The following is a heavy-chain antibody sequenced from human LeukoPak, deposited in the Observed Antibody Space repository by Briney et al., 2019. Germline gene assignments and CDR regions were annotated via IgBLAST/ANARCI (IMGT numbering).Heavy chain of an antibody. V-gene: IGHV3-74*01. CDR2: INSDGSST. D-gene: IGHD6-6*01. Sequence: GGSLRLSCAASGFTFSSYWMHWVRQAPGKGLVWVSRINSDGSSTSYADSVKGRFTISRDNSKNTLYLQMNSLRAEDTAVYYCAKEQLPAWGPFDYWGQGTLVTVSS. J-gene: IGHJ4*02. CDR3: AKEQLPAWGPFDY. CDR1: GFTFSSYW.